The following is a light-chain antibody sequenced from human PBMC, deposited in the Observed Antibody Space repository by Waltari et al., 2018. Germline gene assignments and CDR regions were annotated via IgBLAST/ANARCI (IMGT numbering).Light chain of an antibody. V-gene: IGLV4-69*01. J-gene: IGLJ3*02. CDR3: QTGGHGTWV. CDR2: VNSDGSH. Sequence: QLVLTQSPSASASLGASVQLTCTLSSGHISNVIAWPQQHPKKGPRYLMKVNSDGSHSKGDEIPDRFSGSSSGAERYLTISSLQSEDEADYYCQTGGHGTWVFGGGTKLTVL. CDR1: SGHISNV.